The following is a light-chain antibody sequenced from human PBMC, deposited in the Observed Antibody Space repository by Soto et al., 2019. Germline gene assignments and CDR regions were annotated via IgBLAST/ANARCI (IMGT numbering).Light chain of an antibody. CDR2: GAS. J-gene: IGKJ4*01. Sequence: EIVMTQSPATLSVSPGERATLSCRASQSVSSNLAWYQKKPGQAPRLLIYGASTRATGIPARFSGSGSGTEFTLTISSLQSEDFAVYYCQQYNNWPHTFGGGTKVEIK. CDR1: QSVSSN. CDR3: QQYNNWPHT. V-gene: IGKV3-15*01.